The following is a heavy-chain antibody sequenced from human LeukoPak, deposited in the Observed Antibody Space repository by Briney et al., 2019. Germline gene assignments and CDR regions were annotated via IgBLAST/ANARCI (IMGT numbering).Heavy chain of an antibody. V-gene: IGHV4-39*01. CDR2: IYYSGST. Sequence: SETLSLTCTVSGGSISSSSYYWGWIRQPPGKGLGWIGSIYYSGSTYYNPSLKSRVTISVDTSKNQFSLKLSSVTAADTAVYYCARRAVYSKAERYAFDIWGQGTMVTVSS. J-gene: IGHJ3*02. CDR3: ARRAVYSKAERYAFDI. CDR1: GGSISSSSYY. D-gene: IGHD6-13*01.